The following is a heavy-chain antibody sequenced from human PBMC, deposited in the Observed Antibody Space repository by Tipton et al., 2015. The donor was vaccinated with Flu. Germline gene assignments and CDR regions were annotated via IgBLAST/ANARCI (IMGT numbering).Heavy chain of an antibody. CDR1: GDSIRSDYF. CDR3: ARSTYYYGSGSSDF. D-gene: IGHD3-10*01. CDR2: ISHSGRT. V-gene: IGHV4-38-2*01. Sequence: TLSLTCSVSGDSIRSDYFWGWIRQPPGEGLEWIGSISHSGRTYYNPSLKSRVTISVDTYKNHFSLKLSSVTAADTAVYYCARSTYYYGSGSSDFWGQGTLVTFSS. J-gene: IGHJ4*02.